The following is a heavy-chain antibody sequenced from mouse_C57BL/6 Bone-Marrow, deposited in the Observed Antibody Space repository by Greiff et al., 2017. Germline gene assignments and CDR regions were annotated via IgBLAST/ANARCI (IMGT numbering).Heavy chain of an antibody. V-gene: IGHV10-1*01. J-gene: IGHJ4*01. Sequence: EVQLVESGGGLVQPKGSLKLSCAASGFSFNTYAMNWVRQAPGKGLEWVARIRSKSNNYATYYADSVKDRFTISRDDSESMLYLQMNNLKTEDTAMYYCVRLYYGNYEAMDYWGQGTSVTVSS. CDR1: GFSFNTYA. CDR3: VRLYYGNYEAMDY. CDR2: IRSKSNNYAT. D-gene: IGHD2-1*01.